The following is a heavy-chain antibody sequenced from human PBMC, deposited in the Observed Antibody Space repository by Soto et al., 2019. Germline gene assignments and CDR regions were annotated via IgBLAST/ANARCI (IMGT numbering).Heavy chain of an antibody. CDR3: ARRYYDSSGYYLANWFDP. J-gene: IGHJ5*02. CDR1: GYTFTSYG. CDR2: ISAYNGNT. Sequence: ASVKVSCKASGYTFTSYGISWARQAPGQGLEWMGWISAYNGNTNYAQKLQGRVTMTTDTSTSTAYMELRSLRSDDTAVYYCARRYYDSSGYYLANWFDPWGQGTLVTVSS. D-gene: IGHD3-22*01. V-gene: IGHV1-18*01.